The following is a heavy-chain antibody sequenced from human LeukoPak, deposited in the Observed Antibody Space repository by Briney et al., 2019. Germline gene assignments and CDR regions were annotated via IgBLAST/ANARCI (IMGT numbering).Heavy chain of an antibody. Sequence: ESLKISCKGSGYLFSNYWIAWVRQMPGKGLEWMGIIYPGDSDTRYSPSFQGQVTISADKSISTASLQWSSLKASDTAIYYCARGIAGYNSRGFDYWGQGTLVTVSS. D-gene: IGHD3-10*01. CDR2: IYPGDSDT. CDR3: ARGIAGYNSRGFDY. CDR1: GYLFSNYW. J-gene: IGHJ4*02. V-gene: IGHV5-51*01.